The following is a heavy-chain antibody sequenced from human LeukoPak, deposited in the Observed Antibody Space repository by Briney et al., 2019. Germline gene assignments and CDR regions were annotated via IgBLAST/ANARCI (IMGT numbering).Heavy chain of an antibody. D-gene: IGHD6-19*01. Sequence: GGSLRLSCAVSGFTFSSYAMRWVRQAPGKGLEWVSAISGSGGSTYYADSVKGRFTISRDNSKNTLYLQMNSLRAEDTAVYYCAKDSGWYQGLDYWGQGTLVTVSS. CDR3: AKDSGWYQGLDY. V-gene: IGHV3-23*01. CDR2: ISGSGGST. CDR1: GFTFSSYA. J-gene: IGHJ4*02.